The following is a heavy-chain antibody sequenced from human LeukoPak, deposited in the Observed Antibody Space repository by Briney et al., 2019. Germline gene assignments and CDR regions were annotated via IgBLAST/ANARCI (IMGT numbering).Heavy chain of an antibody. V-gene: IGHV1-2*02. CDR1: GYTFTDYY. CDR2: INPNSGGT. CDR3: TRGRGIAVPGPLFGY. D-gene: IGHD6-19*01. J-gene: IGHJ4*02. Sequence: ASVKVSCKASGYTFTDYYMHWVRQAPGQGLEWMGWINPNSGGTNYVQKFQGRVTMTRDTSIRTVYMEVNSLRSDDTAVYYCTRGRGIAVPGPLFGYWGQGTLVTVSS.